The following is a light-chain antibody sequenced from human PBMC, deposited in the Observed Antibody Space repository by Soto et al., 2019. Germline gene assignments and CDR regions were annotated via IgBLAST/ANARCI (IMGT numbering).Light chain of an antibody. J-gene: IGLJ3*02. Sequence: QSVLTQPPSVSGAPGQRVTISCTGSSSNIGAGYPVHWYQQLPGTAPKLLVAGNRPSGVPDRFSVSKSGASASLAITGLQAEDEADYYCCSGTGTYTFWVFGGGTKLTVL. V-gene: IGLV1-40*01. CDR1: SSNIGAGYP. CDR2: G. CDR3: CSGTGTYTFWV.